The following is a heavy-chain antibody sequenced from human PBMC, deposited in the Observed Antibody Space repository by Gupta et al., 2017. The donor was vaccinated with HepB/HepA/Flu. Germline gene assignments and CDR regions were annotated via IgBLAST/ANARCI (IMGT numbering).Heavy chain of an antibody. Sequence: EVQLVESGGGLVKPGGSLRLSCAASGFTFSSYSMNWVRQAPGKGLEWVSSISRSSSYIYYADSVKGRFTISRDNAKNSLYLQMNSLRAEDTAVYYCARQASTGGGFDYWGQGTLVTVSS. V-gene: IGHV3-21*01. CDR1: GFTFSSYS. CDR2: ISRSSSYI. CDR3: ARQASTGGGFDY. J-gene: IGHJ4*02. D-gene: IGHD3-10*01.